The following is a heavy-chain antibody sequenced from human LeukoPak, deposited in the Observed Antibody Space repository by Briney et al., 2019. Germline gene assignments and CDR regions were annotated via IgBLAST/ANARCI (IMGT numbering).Heavy chain of an antibody. J-gene: IGHJ5*02. Sequence: GESLKISCKASGYRFTTYYIAWVRPMPGKGLEWMGITHPGDSDTRYSPTFQGQATISVDKSINTAYLQWSSLKASDTAMYYCAVRRITVPPFDPWGQGTLVTVSS. CDR3: AVRRITVPPFDP. CDR2: THPGDSDT. D-gene: IGHD3-3*01. V-gene: IGHV5-51*01. CDR1: GYRFTTYY.